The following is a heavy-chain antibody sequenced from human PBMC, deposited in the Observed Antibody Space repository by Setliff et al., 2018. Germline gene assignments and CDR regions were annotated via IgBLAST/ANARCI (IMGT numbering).Heavy chain of an antibody. CDR1: GFTFSSYA. Sequence: GGSLRLSCAASGFTFSSYAISWVRQAPGKGLEWVANIKQDGSEKYYVDSVNGRFTNSRDTAKNSLYLQMNSLRAEDTAVYYCARDGGEYWGQGTLVTVSS. J-gene: IGHJ4*02. CDR2: IKQDGSEK. CDR3: ARDGGEY. D-gene: IGHD3-16*01. V-gene: IGHV3-7*01.